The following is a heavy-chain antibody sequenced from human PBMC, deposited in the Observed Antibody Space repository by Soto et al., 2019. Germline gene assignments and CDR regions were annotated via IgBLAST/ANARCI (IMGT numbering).Heavy chain of an antibody. Sequence: SETLSLTCAVSGGSISSSNWWSWVRQPPGKGLEWIGEIYHSGSTNYNPSLKSRVTISVDTSKNQFSLKLSSVTAADTAVYYCARHSPDFDWLSQFDYWGQGTLVTVSS. CDR3: ARHSPDFDWLSQFDY. CDR1: GGSISSSNW. CDR2: IYHSGST. D-gene: IGHD3-9*01. J-gene: IGHJ4*02. V-gene: IGHV4-4*02.